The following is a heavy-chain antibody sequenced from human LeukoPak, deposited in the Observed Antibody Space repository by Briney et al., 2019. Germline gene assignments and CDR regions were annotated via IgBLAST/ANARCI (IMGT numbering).Heavy chain of an antibody. CDR1: GFTFSSYG. CDR2: IWYDGSNK. CDR3: ARDVNSGSYGY. J-gene: IGHJ4*02. Sequence: GGSLRLSCAASGFTFSSYGMHWVRQAPGKGLEWVALIWYDGSNKYYADSAKGRFTISRDNSKNMLYLQLNSLRAEDTAVYYCARDVNSGSYGYWGQGTLVTVSS. D-gene: IGHD3-10*01. V-gene: IGHV3-33*01.